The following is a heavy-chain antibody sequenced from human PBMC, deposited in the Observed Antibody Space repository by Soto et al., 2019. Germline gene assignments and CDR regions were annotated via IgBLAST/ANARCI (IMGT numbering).Heavy chain of an antibody. Sequence: QVQLVESGGGVVQPGRSLRLSCAASGFTFSSYGMHWVRQAPGKGLEWVAVISYDGSNKYYADSVKGRFTISRDNSKNTLYLKMNSLRAEDTAVYYCAKDRLVVITELDWFDPWGQGTLVTVSS. CDR2: ISYDGSNK. V-gene: IGHV3-30*18. J-gene: IGHJ5*02. CDR3: AKDRLVVITELDWFDP. CDR1: GFTFSSYG. D-gene: IGHD3-22*01.